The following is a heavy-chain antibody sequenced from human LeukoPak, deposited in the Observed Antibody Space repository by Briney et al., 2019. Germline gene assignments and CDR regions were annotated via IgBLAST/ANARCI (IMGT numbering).Heavy chain of an antibody. V-gene: IGHV4-4*02. J-gene: IGHJ6*02. CDR2: IYHSGST. CDR1: GGSISSSNW. D-gene: IGHD3-16*01. CDR3: TASLLGYGMDV. Sequence: SETLSLTCAVSGGSISSSNWWSWVRQPPGKGLEWIGEIYHSGSTNYNPSLKSRVTISVDKSKNQSSLKLSSVTAADTAVYYCTASLLGYGMDVWGQGTTVTVSS.